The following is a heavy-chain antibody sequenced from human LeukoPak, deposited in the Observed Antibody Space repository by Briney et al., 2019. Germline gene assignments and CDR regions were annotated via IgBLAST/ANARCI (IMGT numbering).Heavy chain of an antibody. Sequence: SETLSLTCAVYGGSFGGYYWSWIRQPPGKGLEWIGEINHSGSTNYNPSLKSRVTISVDTSKNQFSLKLSSVTAADTAVYYCASRGYGSGSPYYFDYWGQGTLVTVSS. J-gene: IGHJ4*02. V-gene: IGHV4-34*01. CDR2: INHSGST. CDR3: ASRGYGSGSPYYFDY. D-gene: IGHD3-10*01. CDR1: GGSFGGYY.